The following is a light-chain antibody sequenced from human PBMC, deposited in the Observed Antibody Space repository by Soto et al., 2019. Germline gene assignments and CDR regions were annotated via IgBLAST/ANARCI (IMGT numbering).Light chain of an antibody. J-gene: IGLJ1*01. Sequence: QSVLTQPASMSGSPGQSITISCTGTSRDVGGYNLSSCYQQFPDKAPKLIIYVCSDRPSGVSDRFSGSKSGSTASLTISGLGAEDEAEYHCSSYASASSFAYVFGAGTKVTVL. CDR2: VCS. CDR3: SSYASASSFAYV. V-gene: IGLV2-23*03. CDR1: SRDVGGYNL.